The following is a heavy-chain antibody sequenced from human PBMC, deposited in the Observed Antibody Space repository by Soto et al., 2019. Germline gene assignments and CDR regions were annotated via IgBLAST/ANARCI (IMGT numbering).Heavy chain of an antibody. CDR1: GDSISSGAW. V-gene: IGHV4-4*02. CDR2: IYHSGNT. CDR3: ARDSSTGCSSNDCYIS. D-gene: IGHD2-2*01. Sequence: LSLTCAVSGDSISSGAWWSWVRQSPGKGLQWIGEIYHSGNTKNNPSLKSRVTMSVDKSNNQFSLNLMSVTTADTATYYCARDSSTGCSSNDCYISWGRGILVTVSS. J-gene: IGHJ4*02.